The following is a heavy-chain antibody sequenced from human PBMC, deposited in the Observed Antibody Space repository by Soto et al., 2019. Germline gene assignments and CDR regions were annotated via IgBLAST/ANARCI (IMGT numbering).Heavy chain of an antibody. Sequence: QVQLQQWGEGLLKPSETLSLTCAVYGGSFSGYYWSWIRQPPGKGLEWIGEINHSGSTNYNPSLKSRVTISVDTSKNQFSLKLSSVTAADTAVYYCARGKALSPFDYWGQGTLVTVSS. CDR1: GGSFSGYY. V-gene: IGHV4-34*01. CDR3: ARGKALSPFDY. CDR2: INHSGST. J-gene: IGHJ4*02.